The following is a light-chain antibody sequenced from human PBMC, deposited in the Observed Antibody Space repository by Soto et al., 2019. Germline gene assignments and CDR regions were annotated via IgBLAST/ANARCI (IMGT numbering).Light chain of an antibody. Sequence: DIQMTQSPSPLSASVGDRVTITCRASQSISTWLAWYQQKPGKAPNLLIYKASNLESGVPSRFSGSGSGTEFTLTISGLQRDDFATYYCQQYETYYTFGQGTKLEIK. CDR1: QSISTW. V-gene: IGKV1-5*03. CDR3: QQYETYYT. CDR2: KAS. J-gene: IGKJ2*01.